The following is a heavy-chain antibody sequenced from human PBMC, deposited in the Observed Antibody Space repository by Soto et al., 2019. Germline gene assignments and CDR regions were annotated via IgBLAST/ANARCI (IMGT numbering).Heavy chain of an antibody. V-gene: IGHV1-69*12. CDR1: GGTFSTPA. Sequence: QVQLVQSGAEVKKPGSSVKVSCKASGGTFSTPAISWVRQAPGQGLEWVGGIMPVFPTPDYAQNFQGRVTITADESTTTAYLELTSLRADDTAVYYCARAKDRLQLGGNYYYILDVWGQGTAITVSS. D-gene: IGHD1-1*01. J-gene: IGHJ6*02. CDR3: ARAKDRLQLGGNYYYILDV. CDR2: IMPVFPTP.